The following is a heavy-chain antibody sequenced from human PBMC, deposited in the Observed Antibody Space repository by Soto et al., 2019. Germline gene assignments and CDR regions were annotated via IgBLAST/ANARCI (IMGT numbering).Heavy chain of an antibody. D-gene: IGHD2-21*02. J-gene: IGHJ5*02. CDR3: ARGGAYCDGDCYDSWIDP. V-gene: IGHV3-74*01. CDR1: GFTFSSYW. CDR2: INSDGSST. Sequence: EVQLVESGGGLVQPGGSLRISCAASGFTFSSYWMHWVRQAPGKGLVWVSRINSDGSSTSYADSVKGRFTISRDNAKNSLYLQMNSLRAEDTAVYYCARGGAYCDGDCYDSWIDPWGQGTLVTVSS.